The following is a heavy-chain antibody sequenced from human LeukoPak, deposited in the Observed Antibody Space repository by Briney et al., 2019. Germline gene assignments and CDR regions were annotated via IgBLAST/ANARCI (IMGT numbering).Heavy chain of an antibody. CDR1: GFTFSSYA. D-gene: IGHD1-26*01. V-gene: IGHV3-30*04. Sequence: GGSLRLSCAASGFTFSSYAMHWVRQAPGKGLEWLTVISYDGNNKYYADSLRGRFTISRDNSKDTLHLQMNSLRAEDTADYYCARDREVGPTHWFDPWGQGTLVTVAS. CDR3: ARDREVGPTHWFDP. CDR2: ISYDGNNK. J-gene: IGHJ5*02.